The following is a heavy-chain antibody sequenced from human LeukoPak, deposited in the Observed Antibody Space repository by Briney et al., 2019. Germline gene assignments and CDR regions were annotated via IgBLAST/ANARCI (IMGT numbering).Heavy chain of an antibody. J-gene: IGHJ5*02. Sequence: SGPTLLNPTQTLTLTCTFSGFSLSTSGVAVGWFRQPPGGALEWLALIYWNDGKYYIPSLKSRLTIAKDTSKNQVVLTMTNMDPVDTATFYCARRRSPSNGDWFDPWGQGTLVTVSS. D-gene: IGHD4-17*01. CDR3: ARRRSPSNGDWFDP. CDR2: IYWNDGK. V-gene: IGHV2-5*01. CDR1: GFSLSTSGVA.